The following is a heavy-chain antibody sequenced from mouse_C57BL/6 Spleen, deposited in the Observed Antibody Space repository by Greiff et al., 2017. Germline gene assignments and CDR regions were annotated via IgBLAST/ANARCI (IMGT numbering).Heavy chain of an antibody. Sequence: EVMLVESGGGLVKPGGSLTLSCAASGFTFSSYTMSWVRQTPEKKLEWVATISGGGGNTYYPYSVKGRFTISRDNAKNTLYLQMCGLRAENTALYYCARQDGNHWYFDVWGTGTTVTVSS. V-gene: IGHV5-9*01. J-gene: IGHJ1*03. CDR2: ISGGGGNT. CDR1: GFTFSSYT. CDR3: ARQDGNHWYFDV. D-gene: IGHD2-1*01.